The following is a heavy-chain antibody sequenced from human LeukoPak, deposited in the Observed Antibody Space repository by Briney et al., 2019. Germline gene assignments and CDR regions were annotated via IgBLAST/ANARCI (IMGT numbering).Heavy chain of an antibody. CDR1: GGSISSYY. J-gene: IGHJ2*01. Sequence: KSSETLSLTCTVSGGSISSYYWRWIRQPAGKGLEWIGRIYTSGSTNYNPSLKSRVIMSVDTSKNQFSLKLSSVTAADTAVYYCARVQHDFWSGYWYFDLWGRGTLVTVSS. D-gene: IGHD3-3*01. CDR3: ARVQHDFWSGYWYFDL. CDR2: IYTSGST. V-gene: IGHV4-4*07.